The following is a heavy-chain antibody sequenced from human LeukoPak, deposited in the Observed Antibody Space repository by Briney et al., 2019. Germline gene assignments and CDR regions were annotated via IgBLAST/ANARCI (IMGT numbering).Heavy chain of an antibody. CDR1: GYIFTDYY. CDR2: ISPNGGGT. V-gene: IGHV1-2*02. CDR3: AKSIGGAFDY. Sequence: PGASVKVSCKASGYIFTDYYMHWVRQAPGQGLEWKGWISPNGGGTKYAQKFQGRVTMTRDASVTTAYMELSGLTSDDTAVYYCAKSIGGAFDYWGQGTLVIVSS. J-gene: IGHJ4*02. D-gene: IGHD3-16*01.